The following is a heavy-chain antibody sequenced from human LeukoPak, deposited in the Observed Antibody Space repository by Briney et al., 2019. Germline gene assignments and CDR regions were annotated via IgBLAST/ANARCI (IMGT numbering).Heavy chain of an antibody. CDR2: IKHDAREK. CDR3: ARSAFPADY. D-gene: IGHD2/OR15-2a*01. Sequence: PGGSLRLSCTASGFTFSSYCMTWVRQAPGKGLEWVANIKHDAREKYYVDSVKVRFTISRDNAKNSLYLQMNSLRAEDTALYYCARSAFPADYWGQGTLVTVSS. CDR1: GFTFSSYC. V-gene: IGHV3-7*01. J-gene: IGHJ4*02.